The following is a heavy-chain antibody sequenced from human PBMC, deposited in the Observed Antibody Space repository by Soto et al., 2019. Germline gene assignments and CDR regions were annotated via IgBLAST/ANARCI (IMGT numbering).Heavy chain of an antibody. V-gene: IGHV1-18*01. J-gene: IGHJ4*02. CDR2: ISAYNGNT. CDR1: GYTFTSYG. CDR3: ARDLRTSIAVAQRYFDY. D-gene: IGHD6-19*01. Sequence: ASVKVSCKASGYTFTSYGISWVRQAPGQGLEWMGWISAYNGNTNYAQKLQGRVIMTTDTSTSTAYMELRSLRSDDTAVYYCARDLRTSIAVAQRYFDYWGQGTLVTVSS.